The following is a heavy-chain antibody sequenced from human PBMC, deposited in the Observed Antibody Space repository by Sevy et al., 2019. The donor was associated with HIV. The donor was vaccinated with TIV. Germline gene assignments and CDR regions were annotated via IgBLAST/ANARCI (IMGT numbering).Heavy chain of an antibody. J-gene: IGHJ4*02. Sequence: GGSLRLSCAASGFTFSSYGMHWVRQAPGKGLEWVAVIWYDGSNKYYADSVKGRFTISRDNSKNTLYLQMNSLRAEDTAVYYCARDESIAAAGFDYWGQGTLVTVSS. D-gene: IGHD6-13*01. V-gene: IGHV3-33*01. CDR1: GFTFSSYG. CDR3: ARDESIAAAGFDY. CDR2: IWYDGSNK.